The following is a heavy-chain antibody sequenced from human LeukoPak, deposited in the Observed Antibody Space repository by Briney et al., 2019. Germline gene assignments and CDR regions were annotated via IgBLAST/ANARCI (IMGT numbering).Heavy chain of an antibody. CDR2: FHNSGTS. CDR3: AREGYCSGGSCYFAYYGMDV. D-gene: IGHD2-15*01. J-gene: IGHJ6*02. Sequence: SETLSLTCTVSDDSISAYYRGWIRQPPGKGREWIGFFHNSGTSTYNPSLKSRVTISADKSKNQFSLKLSSVTAADTAVYYCAREGYCSGGSCYFAYYGMDVWGQGTTVTVSS. V-gene: IGHV4-59*12. CDR1: DDSISAYY.